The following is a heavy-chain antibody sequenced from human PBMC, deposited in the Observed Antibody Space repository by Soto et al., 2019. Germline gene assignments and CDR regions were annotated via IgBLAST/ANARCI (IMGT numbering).Heavy chain of an antibody. Sequence: QVQLQESGPGLVKPSQTLSLTCTVSGGSISSGGYYWSWIRQHPGKGLEWIGYIYYSGSTYYNPSLKSRVTISVDTSKNQFSLKLSSVTAADTAVYYCARVGIATKWFNFQHWGQGTLVTVSS. J-gene: IGHJ1*01. D-gene: IGHD3-22*01. V-gene: IGHV4-31*03. CDR2: IYYSGST. CDR3: ARVGIATKWFNFQH. CDR1: GGSISSGGYY.